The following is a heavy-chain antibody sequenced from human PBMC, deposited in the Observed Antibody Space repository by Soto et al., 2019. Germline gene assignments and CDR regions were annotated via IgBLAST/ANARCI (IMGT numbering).Heavy chain of an antibody. V-gene: IGHV3-53*01. Sequence: VQLVESGGGLIQPGGSLRLSCAASGFTVSNNHMTWVRQAAGKGLELVSFVHGGGSTSYADSVKGRFTISTDNSKNTLYLQMASLRAEDTAIYYCAGRLTTSASLDYWGRGTLVTVSS. D-gene: IGHD3-16*01. J-gene: IGHJ4*02. CDR2: VHGGGST. CDR1: GFTVSNNH. CDR3: AGRLTTSASLDY.